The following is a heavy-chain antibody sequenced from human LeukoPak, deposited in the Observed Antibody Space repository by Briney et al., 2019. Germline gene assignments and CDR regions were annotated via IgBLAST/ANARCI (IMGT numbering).Heavy chain of an antibody. J-gene: IGHJ4*02. CDR1: GGSISSYY. Sequence: PSETLSLTCTVSGGSISSYYWSWIRQPPGKGLEWIGYIYSSGRTNYNPSLKSRVTTSVDTSKNQFSLKLSSVTAADTAVYYCARHSDGDHFNYWGQGTLVTVSS. CDR3: ARHSDGDHFNY. D-gene: IGHD4-17*01. V-gene: IGHV4-59*08. CDR2: IYSSGRT.